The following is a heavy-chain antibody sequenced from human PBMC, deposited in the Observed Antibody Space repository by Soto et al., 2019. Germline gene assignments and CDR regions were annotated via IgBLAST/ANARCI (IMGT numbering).Heavy chain of an antibody. D-gene: IGHD5-18*01. CDR2: TNPNSGNT. V-gene: IGHV1-8*01. CDR3: ARGADTAMGYDAFDI. CDR1: GYTFTSYD. J-gene: IGHJ3*02. Sequence: ASVKVSCKASGYTFTSYDINWVRQATGQGLEWMGWTNPNSGNTGYAQKFQGRVTMTRNTSISTAYMELSSLRSEDTAVYYCARGADTAMGYDAFDIWGQGTMVTVSS.